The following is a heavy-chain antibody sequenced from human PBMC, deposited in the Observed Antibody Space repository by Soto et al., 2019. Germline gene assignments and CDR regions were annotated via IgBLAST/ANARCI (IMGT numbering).Heavy chain of an antibody. J-gene: IGHJ4*02. V-gene: IGHV3-15*07. Sequence: GGSLRLSCAASGFTFSNAWMNWVRQAPGKGLEWVGRIKAKPDGGTTDYAAPVKGRFTISRDDSKKTVYLQMNSLKTEDTAVYYCTRASVAGDWGQGTLVTVSS. CDR3: TRASVAGD. D-gene: IGHD6-19*01. CDR1: GFTFSNAW. CDR2: IKAKPDGGTT.